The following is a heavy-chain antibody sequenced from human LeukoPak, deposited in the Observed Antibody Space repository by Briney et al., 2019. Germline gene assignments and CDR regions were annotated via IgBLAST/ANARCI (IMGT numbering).Heavy chain of an antibody. CDR3: ARGSGYAVLDY. CDR1: GFTFSSYW. V-gene: IGHV3-74*01. Sequence: GGSLRLSCAASGFTFSSYWMHWVRHAPGKGLVWVSRINSDGITTFYADSVKGRFTISRDNAKNTLYLQMNSLRAEDTAVYYCARGSGYAVLDYWGQGTLVSVSS. J-gene: IGHJ4*02. D-gene: IGHD3-3*01. CDR2: INSDGITT.